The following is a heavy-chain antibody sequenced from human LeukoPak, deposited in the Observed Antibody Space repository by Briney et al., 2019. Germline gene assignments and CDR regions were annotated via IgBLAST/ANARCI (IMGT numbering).Heavy chain of an antibody. CDR3: ARERGYSGYARAGYFDY. V-gene: IGHV4-59*01. J-gene: IGHJ4*02. D-gene: IGHD5-12*01. Sequence: SETLSLTCTVSGGSISSYYWSWVRQPPGKGLEWIGYIYYSGSTNYNPSLKSRVTISVDTSKNQFSLKLSSVTAADTAVYYCARERGYSGYARAGYFDYWGQGTLVTVSS. CDR2: IYYSGST. CDR1: GGSISSYY.